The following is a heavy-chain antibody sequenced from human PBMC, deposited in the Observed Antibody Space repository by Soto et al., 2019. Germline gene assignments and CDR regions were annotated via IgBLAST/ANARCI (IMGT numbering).Heavy chain of an antibody. CDR1: GGTFGSYA. Sequence: QVQLVQSGAEVKKPGSSVKVSCKASGGTFGSYAISWVRQAPGQGLEWMGGIIPIPGTANYAQKFQGRVTIAADESTSTAYMELRSLTSEDTAVYYCARSQGSSTSLEIYYYYYSGMDVWGQGTKVTVSS. J-gene: IGHJ6*02. CDR2: IIPIPGTA. CDR3: ARSQGSSTSLEIYYYYYSGMDV. V-gene: IGHV1-69*01. D-gene: IGHD2-2*01.